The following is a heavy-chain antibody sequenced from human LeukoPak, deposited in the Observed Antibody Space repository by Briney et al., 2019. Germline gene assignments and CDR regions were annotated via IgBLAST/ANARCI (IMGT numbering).Heavy chain of an antibody. D-gene: IGHD2-15*01. CDR3: ARDYWSGGSCYFDY. J-gene: IGHJ4*02. CDR2: IYYSGST. CDR1: GGSISSYY. V-gene: IGHV4-59*01. Sequence: PSETLSLTCTVSGGSISSYYWSWIRQPPGKGLEWIGYIYYSGSTNYNPSLKSRVTISVDTSKNQFSLKLSSVTAVDTAVYYCARDYWSGGSCYFDYWGQGTLVTVSS.